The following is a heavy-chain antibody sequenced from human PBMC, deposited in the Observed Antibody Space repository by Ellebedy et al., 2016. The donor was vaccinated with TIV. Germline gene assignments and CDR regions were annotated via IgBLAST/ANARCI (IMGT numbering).Heavy chain of an antibody. CDR1: LGSISSHY. V-gene: IGHV4-59*11. CDR2: IYYTGST. D-gene: IGHD3-3*01. CDR3: AREFRYDFWRGPLDH. Sequence: SETLSLTXTVSLGSISSHYLPWIRQPPGKGLEWIGNIYYTGSTSYSPSLTGRVTISIDTPKNQFSLKVTSVTAADTAVYYCAREFRYDFWRGPLDHWGQGTTVTVSS. J-gene: IGHJ4*02.